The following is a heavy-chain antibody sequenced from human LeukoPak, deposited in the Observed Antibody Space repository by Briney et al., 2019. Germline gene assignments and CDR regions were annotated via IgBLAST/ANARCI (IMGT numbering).Heavy chain of an antibody. CDR1: GFTFSNAW. Sequence: GGSLRLSCTASGFTFSNAWMSWVRQAPGKGLEWVGRIKSKTDGGTTDYAAPVKGRFTISRDDSKNTLYLQMNSLKTEDTAVYYCTTDDVVVPAALREAFDIWGQGTMVTVSS. CDR2: IKSKTDGGTT. D-gene: IGHD2-2*01. V-gene: IGHV3-15*01. J-gene: IGHJ3*02. CDR3: TTDDVVVPAALREAFDI.